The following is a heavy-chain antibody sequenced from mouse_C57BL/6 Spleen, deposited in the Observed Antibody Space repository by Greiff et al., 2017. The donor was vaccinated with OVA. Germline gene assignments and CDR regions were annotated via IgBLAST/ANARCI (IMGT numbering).Heavy chain of an antibody. J-gene: IGHJ1*03. V-gene: IGHV1-78*01. CDR2: IYPRAGST. Sequence: QVQLQQSDAELVKPGASVKISCKVSGYTFTDHTIHWMKQRPEQGLEWIGYIYPRAGSTKYNETFKGKAILTADKSSSTSYMQLSSLTSEDSAVYFCARSEYYGSGYFDVWGTGTTVTVSS. CDR3: ARSEYYGSGYFDV. CDR1: GYTFTDHT. D-gene: IGHD1-1*01.